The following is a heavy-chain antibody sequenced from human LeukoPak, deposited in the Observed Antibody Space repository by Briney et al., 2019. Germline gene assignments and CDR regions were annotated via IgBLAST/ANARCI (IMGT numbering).Heavy chain of an antibody. CDR3: ARATMIVVVAHFDY. Sequence: GGSLRLSCAASGFTFDDYGMSWVRQAPGKGLEWVSGINWNGGSTGYAGSVKGRFTISRDNAKNSLYLQMNSLRAEDTALYYCARATMIVVVAHFDYWGQGTLVTVSS. J-gene: IGHJ4*02. V-gene: IGHV3-20*04. D-gene: IGHD3-22*01. CDR2: INWNGGST. CDR1: GFTFDDYG.